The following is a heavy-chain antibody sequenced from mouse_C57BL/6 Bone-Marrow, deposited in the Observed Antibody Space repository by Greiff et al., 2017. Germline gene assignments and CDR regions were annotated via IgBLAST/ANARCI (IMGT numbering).Heavy chain of an antibody. CDR3: ARSTGDYFDY. CDR1: GYTFTNYW. CDR2: MHPNGGSP. V-gene: IGHV1-64*01. D-gene: IGHD2-1*01. Sequence: QVQLQQPGAELVKPGASVKLSCKASGYTFTNYWMHWVKQRPGQGLEWIGMMHPNGGSPDYNEQFKSEATLSVDKSSRTAYMELSSLTTEDSAIYYCARSTGDYFDYWGQGTTLTVSS. J-gene: IGHJ2*01.